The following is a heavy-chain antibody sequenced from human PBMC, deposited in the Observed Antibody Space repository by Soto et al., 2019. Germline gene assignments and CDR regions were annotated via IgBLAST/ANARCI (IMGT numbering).Heavy chain of an antibody. J-gene: IGHJ6*02. Sequence: EVQLVESGGGLVQPGGPLRLSCAASGFTFSSYWMSWVRQAPGKGLEWVANIKQDGSEKYYVDSVKGRFTISRDNAKNSLYLQMNSLRAEDTAVYYCARDRTVTYYYYGMDVWGQGTTVTVSS. V-gene: IGHV3-7*01. CDR1: GFTFSSYW. D-gene: IGHD4-4*01. CDR2: IKQDGSEK. CDR3: ARDRTVTYYYYGMDV.